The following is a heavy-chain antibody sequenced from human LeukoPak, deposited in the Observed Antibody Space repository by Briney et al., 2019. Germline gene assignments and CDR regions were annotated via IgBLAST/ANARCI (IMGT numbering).Heavy chain of an antibody. CDR2: ISGSGST. J-gene: IGHJ4*02. Sequence: SETLSLTCTVSGGSISGYYWSRIRLPAGKGLEWVGRISGSGSTNYHPSLQSRVTMSVDTSKNQFSLKLSSVTAADTAMYYCARGSSGSLPFDYWGQGTLVTVSS. V-gene: IGHV4-4*07. D-gene: IGHD3-22*01. CDR3: ARGSSGSLPFDY. CDR1: GGSISGYY.